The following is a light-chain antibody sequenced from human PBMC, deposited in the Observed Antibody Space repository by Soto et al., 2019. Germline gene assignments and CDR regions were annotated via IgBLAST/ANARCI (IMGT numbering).Light chain of an antibody. J-gene: IGKJ1*01. CDR3: QQRSNWPGT. Sequence: EIVLTQSPATLSLSLGERATLYCRASQSVSSYLAWYQQKPGQAPRLLIYDASNRATGIPARFSGSGSGTDFTLTISSLEPEDFAVYYCQQRSNWPGTFGQGTKVEIK. V-gene: IGKV3-11*01. CDR2: DAS. CDR1: QSVSSY.